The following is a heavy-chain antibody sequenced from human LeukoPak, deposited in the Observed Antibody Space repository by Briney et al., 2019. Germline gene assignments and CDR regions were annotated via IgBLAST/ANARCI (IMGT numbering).Heavy chain of an antibody. CDR3: ARPWSSDWVDP. CDR2: IYYSGST. V-gene: IGHV4-59*08. Sequence: SETLSLTCTVSGGSISGYYWSWIRQPPGKGLEWIGYIYYSGSTNYNPSLKSRVTISLDTSKNQFSLRLTSVTAADTAVYYCARPWSSDWVDPWGHGTLVTVSS. J-gene: IGHJ5*02. D-gene: IGHD6-19*01. CDR1: GGSISGYY.